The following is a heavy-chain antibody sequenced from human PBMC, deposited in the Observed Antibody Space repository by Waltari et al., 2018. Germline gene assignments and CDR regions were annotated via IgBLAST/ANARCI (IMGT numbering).Heavy chain of an antibody. CDR2: ISWNSGSI. CDR3: ARDLMMATTPLDYYYYGMDV. V-gene: IGHV3-9*01. D-gene: IGHD5-12*01. CDR1: GFTFDDYA. Sequence: EVQLVESGGGLVQPGRSLRLSCAASGFTFDDYAMHWVRQAPGKGLEWVSGISWNSGSIGYADSGKGRFTISRDNAKNSLYLQMNSLRSEDTAVYYCARDLMMATTPLDYYYYGMDVWGQGTTVTVSS. J-gene: IGHJ6*02.